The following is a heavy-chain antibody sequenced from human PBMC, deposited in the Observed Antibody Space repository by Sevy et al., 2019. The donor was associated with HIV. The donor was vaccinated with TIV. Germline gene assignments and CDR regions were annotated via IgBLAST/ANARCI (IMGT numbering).Heavy chain of an antibody. CDR1: GYTLTELS. D-gene: IGHD3-22*01. CDR2: FDPEDDEI. J-gene: IGHJ4*02. CDR3: ATLTGSGYFFFDY. Sequence: ASVKVSCKVSGYTLTELSMHWVRQAPGKGLEWMGGFDPEDDEIIYAQKFQGRVTMTEDKSTDTAYMELSSLRSDDTAVYYCATLTGSGYFFFDYWSQGTLVTVSS. V-gene: IGHV1-24*01.